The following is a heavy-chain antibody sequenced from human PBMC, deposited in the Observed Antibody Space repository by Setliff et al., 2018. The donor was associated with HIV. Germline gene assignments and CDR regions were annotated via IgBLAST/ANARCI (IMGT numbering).Heavy chain of an antibody. D-gene: IGHD2-21*02. CDR1: GGSINNNY. V-gene: IGHV4-39*07. Sequence: SETLSLTCTVSGGSINNNYWGWVRQPPGKGLEWVGNVDYTGSTYYNPSLKSRVTISVDTSKNQFSLRLNSVTAADTAVYYCARQGNIVVVTSFDYWGQGTLVTVSS. J-gene: IGHJ4*02. CDR3: ARQGNIVVVTSFDY. CDR2: VDYTGST.